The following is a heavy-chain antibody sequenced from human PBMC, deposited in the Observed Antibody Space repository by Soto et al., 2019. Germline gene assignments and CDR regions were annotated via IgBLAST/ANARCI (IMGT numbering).Heavy chain of an antibody. D-gene: IGHD2-21*01. Sequence: SSETLSLTCTVSGGSVSGVDYFWSWIRQSPGKGLEWIGYIYYTGITHLNPSLKSRLTMAVDTSKNEFSLKLTSVSAADTAVYFCAREERKGIISWFDPWGQGTPVTVSS. CDR1: GGSVSGVDYF. V-gene: IGHV4-30-4*01. J-gene: IGHJ5*02. CDR2: IYYTGIT. CDR3: AREERKGIISWFDP.